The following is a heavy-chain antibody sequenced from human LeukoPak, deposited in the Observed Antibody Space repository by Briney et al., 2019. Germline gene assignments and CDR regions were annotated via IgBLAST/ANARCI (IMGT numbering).Heavy chain of an antibody. D-gene: IGHD2-2*02. Sequence: SETLSLTCTVSGYSISSGYYWGWIRQPPGKGLEWIGSIYHRGSTYYNPSLKSRVTISVDTSKNQFSLKLSSVTAADTAVYYCAGGWLGYCSSTSCYRDYWGQGTLVTVSS. V-gene: IGHV4-38-2*02. J-gene: IGHJ4*02. CDR2: IYHRGST. CDR1: GYSISSGYY. CDR3: AGGWLGYCSSTSCYRDY.